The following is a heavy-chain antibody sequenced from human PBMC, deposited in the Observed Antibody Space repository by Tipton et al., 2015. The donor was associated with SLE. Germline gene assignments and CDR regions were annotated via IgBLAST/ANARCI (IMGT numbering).Heavy chain of an antibody. CDR2: ISGSGST. J-gene: IGHJ4*02. CDR3: ARGARGNSYGSDEDFDY. Sequence: TLSLTCTVSGGSMRNWCWSWIRQPPGKGLEWIGSISGSGSTYYNPSLKSRVTLSVDVSKNQFSLRLSSVTTADTAVYYCARGARGNSYGSDEDFDYWGQGTLVTVSS. CDR1: GGSMRNWC. D-gene: IGHD5-18*01. V-gene: IGHV4-59*01.